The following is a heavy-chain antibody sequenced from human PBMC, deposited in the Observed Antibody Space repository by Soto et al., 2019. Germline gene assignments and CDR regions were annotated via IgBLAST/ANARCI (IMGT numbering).Heavy chain of an antibody. V-gene: IGHV3-23*01. D-gene: IGHD6-19*01. Sequence: EVQLLESGGGLVQSGGSLRLSCAASGFTFRTSAMSWVRQAPGKGLVWVSAINFSGTSTYYADSVKGRFTISRDNSKNPLYLQTNRLRAQETAVYCRAKDPVLMAVAGSTFDNWGQGTLVTVSS. CDR3: AKDPVLMAVAGSTFDN. CDR1: GFTFRTSA. J-gene: IGHJ4*02. CDR2: INFSGTST.